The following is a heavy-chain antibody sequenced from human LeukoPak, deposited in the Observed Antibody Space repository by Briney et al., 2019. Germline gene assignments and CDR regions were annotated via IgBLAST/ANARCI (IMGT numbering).Heavy chain of an antibody. CDR3: ARANRETGDAFDI. D-gene: IGHD5-24*01. CDR2: INPSGGST. CDR1: GYTFTSYY. V-gene: IGHV1-46*01. Sequence: ASVKVSCKASGYTFTSYYMHWVRQAPGQGLERMGIINPSGGSTSYAQKFQGRVTMTRDTSTSTVYMELSSLRSEDTAVFYCARANRETGDAFDIWGQGTMVTVSS. J-gene: IGHJ3*02.